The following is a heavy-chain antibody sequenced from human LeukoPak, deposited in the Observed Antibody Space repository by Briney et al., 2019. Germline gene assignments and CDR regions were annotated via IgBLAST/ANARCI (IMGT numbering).Heavy chain of an antibody. D-gene: IGHD2-2*01. V-gene: IGHV4-4*02. CDR2: IYHSGST. CDR1: GDSINSLDL. J-gene: IGHJ6*02. Sequence: PSGTLSLTCTVSGDSINSLDLWSWVRQPPGKGLEWIGEIYHSGSTNYNPSLKSRVTISVDKSKNQFSLKLSSVTAADTAVYYCARDRPYGCSSTSCYYYGMDVWGQGTTVTVSS. CDR3: ARDRPYGCSSTSCYYYGMDV.